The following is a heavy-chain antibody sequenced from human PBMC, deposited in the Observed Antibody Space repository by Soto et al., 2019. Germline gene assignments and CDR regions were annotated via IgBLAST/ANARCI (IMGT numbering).Heavy chain of an antibody. Sequence: QVYLVQSGAEVKKPGASVKLSCKATGYTFSSYGISWVRQAPGQGLEWMGWTNTYTGDTIYAQKFQGRVSMTTDVLTTTSSMELRTLKSADPAGYFGARFNAHCGGGTGYSDTWAKGTLVTAS. CDR2: TNTYTGDT. J-gene: IGHJ4*02. CDR3: ARFNAHCGGGTGYSDT. CDR1: GYTFSSYG. D-gene: IGHD2-15*01. V-gene: IGHV1-18*01.